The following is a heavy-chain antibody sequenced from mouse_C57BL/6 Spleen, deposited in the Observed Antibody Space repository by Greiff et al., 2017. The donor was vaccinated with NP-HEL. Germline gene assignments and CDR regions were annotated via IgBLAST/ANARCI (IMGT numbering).Heavy chain of an antibody. CDR2: IDPNSGGT. CDR3: AREAYGSSLAWFAY. Sequence: QVQLKQPGAELVKPGASVKLSCKASGYTFTSYWMHWVKQRPGRGLEWIGRIDPNSGGTKYNEKFKSKATLTVDKPSSTAYMQLSSLTSEDSAVYYCAREAYGSSLAWFAYWGQGTLVTVSA. V-gene: IGHV1-72*01. D-gene: IGHD1-1*01. J-gene: IGHJ3*01. CDR1: GYTFTSYW.